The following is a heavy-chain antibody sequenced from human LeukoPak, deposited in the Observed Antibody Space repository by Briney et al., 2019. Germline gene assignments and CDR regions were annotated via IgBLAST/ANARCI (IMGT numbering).Heavy chain of an antibody. CDR1: GFSLSNYN. D-gene: IGHD3-10*01. Sequence: PGGSLRLSCAASGFSLSNYNMNWVRQAPGKGLEWVSYINSSGSTIYYADSVKGRFTISRDNAKNSLYLQMNSLRAEDTAVYYCARTPYGSGSYGGYCDYWGQGPLVTVSS. CDR2: INSSGSTI. V-gene: IGHV3-48*04. CDR3: ARTPYGSGSYGGYCDY. J-gene: IGHJ4*02.